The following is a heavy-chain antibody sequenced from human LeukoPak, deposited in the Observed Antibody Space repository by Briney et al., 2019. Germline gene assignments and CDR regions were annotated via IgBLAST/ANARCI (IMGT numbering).Heavy chain of an antibody. Sequence: SVKVSCKASGGTFSSYAISWVRQAPGQGLEWMGGIIPIFGTANYAQKFQGRVTITADESTSTAYMELSSLRSEDTAVYYCARPYYYDSSGTGYCFDYWGQGTLVTVSS. J-gene: IGHJ4*02. CDR3: ARPYYYDSSGTGYCFDY. V-gene: IGHV1-69*13. CDR2: IIPIFGTA. D-gene: IGHD3-22*01. CDR1: GGTFSSYA.